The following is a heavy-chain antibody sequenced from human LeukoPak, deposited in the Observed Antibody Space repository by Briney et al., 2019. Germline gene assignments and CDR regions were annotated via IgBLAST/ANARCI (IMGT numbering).Heavy chain of an antibody. V-gene: IGHV1-46*01. Sequence: GASVKVSCKASGYTFTSYYMHWVRQAPGQGLEWMGIINPSGGSTSYAQKFQGRVTMTRDTSTGTIYMELSSLRSEDTAVYYCARDVPYSSGWSYYYYYGMDVWGQGTTVTVPS. CDR1: GYTFTSYY. CDR2: INPSGGST. D-gene: IGHD6-19*01. CDR3: ARDVPYSSGWSYYYYYGMDV. J-gene: IGHJ6*02.